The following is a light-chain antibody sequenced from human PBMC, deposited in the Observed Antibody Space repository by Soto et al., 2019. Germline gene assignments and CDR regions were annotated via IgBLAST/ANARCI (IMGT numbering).Light chain of an antibody. Sequence: QSALAQPATVSGSPGQSITISCTGTSSDVGGYDYVSWYQHQPGKAPQVMIYDVSSRPSGVSSRFSGSKSGNTDSLTISGLQAEDEADYYCSSYTFSSYTRSTAYVFGTGTKVTVL. CDR2: DVS. CDR1: SSDVGGYDY. V-gene: IGLV2-14*03. CDR3: SSYTFSSYTRSTAYV. J-gene: IGLJ1*01.